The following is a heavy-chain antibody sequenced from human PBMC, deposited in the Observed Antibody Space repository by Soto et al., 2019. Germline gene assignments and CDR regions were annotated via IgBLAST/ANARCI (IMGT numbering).Heavy chain of an antibody. Sequence: QVQLVESGGGVVQPGRSLRLSCAASGFTFSSYGMHWVRQAPGKGLEWVAVISYDGSNKYYADSVKGRFTISRDNSKNTLYLQMNCLRAEDTAVYYSAKDKGSSGWYRAEYYFDYWGQGTLVTVSS. D-gene: IGHD6-19*01. CDR3: AKDKGSSGWYRAEYYFDY. J-gene: IGHJ4*02. CDR1: GFTFSSYG. CDR2: ISYDGSNK. V-gene: IGHV3-30*18.